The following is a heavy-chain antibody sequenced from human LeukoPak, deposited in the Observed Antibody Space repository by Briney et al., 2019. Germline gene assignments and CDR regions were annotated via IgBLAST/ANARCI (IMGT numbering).Heavy chain of an antibody. V-gene: IGHV6-1*01. CDR3: ARERMVPAATYFYYYGMDV. CDR1: GDSVSSNSAA. D-gene: IGHD2-2*01. J-gene: IGHJ6*04. Sequence: SQTLSLACALSGDSVSSNSAAWNWIRQSPSRGLEWLGRTYYRSKWFNDYAVSVKSRITINPDTSKNQFSLQLNSVTPEDTAVYYCARERMVPAATYFYYYGMDVWGKGTTVTVSS. CDR2: TYYRSKWFN.